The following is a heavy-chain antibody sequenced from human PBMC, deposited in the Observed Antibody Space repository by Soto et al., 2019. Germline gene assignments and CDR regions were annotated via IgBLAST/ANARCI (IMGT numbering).Heavy chain of an antibody. Sequence: QNTLKESGPTLVKPTQTLTLTCSVSGFSLNTGGLGVGWIRQPPGKALEWLALIYWDDDKRYSPSLRNRLSISKNPSNNLVVFTMTNMDPVDTATYCCILSRCGGDCLRSYSSHYYYGLDVWGQGTTVTVSS. CDR3: ILSRCGGDCLRSYSSHYYYGLDV. D-gene: IGHD2-21*02. CDR1: GFSLNTGGLG. J-gene: IGHJ6*02. V-gene: IGHV2-5*02. CDR2: IYWDDDK.